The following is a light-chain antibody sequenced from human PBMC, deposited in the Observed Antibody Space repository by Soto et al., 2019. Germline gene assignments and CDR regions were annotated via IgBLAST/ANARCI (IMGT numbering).Light chain of an antibody. CDR2: GTS. CDR3: QQRSNWPWT. J-gene: IGKJ1*01. CDR1: QSVSSSY. Sequence: EIVSSQSPGTLSLSPGERATLSCRASQSVSSSYLAWYQQKPGQAPRLLIYGTSSRATGIPDRFSGSGSGTDFTLTISSLEPEDFAVYYCQQRSNWPWTFGQGTKVDIK. V-gene: IGKV3D-20*02.